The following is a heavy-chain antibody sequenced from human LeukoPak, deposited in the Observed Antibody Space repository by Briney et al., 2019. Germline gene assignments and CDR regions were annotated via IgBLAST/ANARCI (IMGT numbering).Heavy chain of an antibody. D-gene: IGHD6-19*01. J-gene: IGHJ4*02. CDR3: ARGVSKQWLLYYFDY. CDR1: GGSISSSSYY. V-gene: IGHV4-61*05. CDR2: IFYSGST. Sequence: SETLSLTCTVSGGSISSSSYYWGWIRQPPGKGLEWIGYIFYSGSTNYNPSLKSRVTISVDMSKNQFSLNLISVTAADTAVYYCARGVSKQWLLYYFDYWGQGTLVTVSS.